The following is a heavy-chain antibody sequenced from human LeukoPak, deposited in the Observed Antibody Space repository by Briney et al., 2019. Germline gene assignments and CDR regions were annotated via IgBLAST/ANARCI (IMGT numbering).Heavy chain of an antibody. CDR3: AKSLQYNWNPRGWFDP. Sequence: SETLSLTCAVYGGSFTTYYWSWIRQPPGKGLEWIGEINHSGSTNYNPSLKSRVTISVDTSKNQFSLKLSSVTAADTAVYYCAKSLQYNWNPRGWFDPWGQGTLVTVSS. CDR1: GGSFTTYY. CDR2: INHSGST. V-gene: IGHV4-34*01. J-gene: IGHJ5*02. D-gene: IGHD1-1*01.